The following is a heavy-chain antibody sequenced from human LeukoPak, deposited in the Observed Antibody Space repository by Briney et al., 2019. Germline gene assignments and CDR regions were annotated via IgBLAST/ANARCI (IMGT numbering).Heavy chain of an antibody. CDR1: GFTFSSYE. CDR3: AELGITMIGGV. CDR2: ISSRGSTI. V-gene: IGHV3-48*03. J-gene: IGHJ6*04. Sequence: GGSLRLSCAASGFTFSSYEMNWVRQAPGKGLEWVSYISSRGSTIYYADSVKGRFTISRDNAKNSLYLQMNSLRAEETAVYYCAELGITMIGGVWGKGTTVTISS. D-gene: IGHD3-10*02.